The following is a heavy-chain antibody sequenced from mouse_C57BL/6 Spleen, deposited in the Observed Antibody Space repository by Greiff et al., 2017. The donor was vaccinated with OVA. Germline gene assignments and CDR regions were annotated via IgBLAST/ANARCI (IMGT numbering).Heavy chain of an antibody. V-gene: IGHV1-52*01. CDR2: IDPSDSET. CDR3: ARTPYGNYGGYYAMDY. Sequence: PLHHPVSELVRPGSSVKLSCKASGYTFTSYWMHWVKQRPIQGLEWIGNIDPSDSETHYNQKFKDKATLTVDKSSSTAYMQLSSLTSEDSAVYYCARTPYGNYGGYYAMDYWGQGTSVTVSS. J-gene: IGHJ4*01. D-gene: IGHD2-1*01. CDR1: GYTFTSYW.